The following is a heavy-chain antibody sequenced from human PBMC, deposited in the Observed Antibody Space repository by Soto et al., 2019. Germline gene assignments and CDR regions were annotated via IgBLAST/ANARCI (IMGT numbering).Heavy chain of an antibody. J-gene: IGHJ5*01. Sequence: GASVKVSCKASGDTFNNYAISWMRQTPGRGLEWLGEIVPIFGTTNYPQEFQGRVTITADTSTSTAYMELSRLISEDTAIYYCAREVVTVTTLGWFDSWGQGTLVTVYS. CDR1: GDTFNNYA. D-gene: IGHD2-21*02. CDR2: IVPIFGTT. CDR3: AREVVTVTTLGWFDS. V-gene: IGHV1-69*06.